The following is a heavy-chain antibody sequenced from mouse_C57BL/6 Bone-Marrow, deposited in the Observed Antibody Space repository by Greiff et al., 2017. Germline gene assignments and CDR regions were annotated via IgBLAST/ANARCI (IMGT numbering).Heavy chain of an antibody. D-gene: IGHD1-1*01. J-gene: IGHJ4*01. CDR1: GFTFSDYG. Sequence: EVKLVESGGGLVKPGGSLKLSCAASGFTFSDYGMHWVRQAPEKGLEWVAYISSGSSTIYYADTVKGRFTISRDNAKNTLFLQMTSLRSEDTAMYYGARNPFITTVVAHYYARDYWGQGTAVTVSS. V-gene: IGHV5-17*01. CDR3: ARNPFITTVVAHYYARDY. CDR2: ISSGSSTI.